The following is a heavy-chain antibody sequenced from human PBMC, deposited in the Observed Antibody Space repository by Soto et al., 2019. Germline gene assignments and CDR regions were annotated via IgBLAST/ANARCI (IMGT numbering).Heavy chain of an antibody. CDR3: ARVGYYDILTGRMDAFDI. CDR1: GGSISSYY. D-gene: IGHD3-9*01. V-gene: IGHV4-59*01. CDR2: IYYSGST. Sequence: ETLSLTCTVSGGSISSYYWSWIRQPPGKGLEWIGYIYYSGSTNYNPSLKSRVTISVDTSKNQFSLKLSSVTAADTAVYYCARVGYYDILTGRMDAFDIWGQGTMVTVSS. J-gene: IGHJ3*02.